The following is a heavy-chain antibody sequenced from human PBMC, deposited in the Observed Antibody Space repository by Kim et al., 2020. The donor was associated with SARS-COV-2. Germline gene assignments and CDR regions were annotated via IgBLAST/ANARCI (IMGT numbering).Heavy chain of an antibody. D-gene: IGHD3-22*01. Sequence: GGSLRISCAASGFTFSSYAMSWVRQAPGKGLEWVSAISGSGGSTYYADSVKGRFTISRDNSKNTLYLQMNSLRAEDTAVYYCARGAYYFDSSGYGDWGQGTLVTVSS. CDR2: ISGSGGST. V-gene: IGHV3-23*01. J-gene: IGHJ4*02. CDR3: ARGAYYFDSSGYGD. CDR1: GFTFSSYA.